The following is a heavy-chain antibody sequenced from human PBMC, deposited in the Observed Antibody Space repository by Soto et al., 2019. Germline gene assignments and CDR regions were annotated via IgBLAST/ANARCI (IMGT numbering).Heavy chain of an antibody. V-gene: IGHV2-70*01. CDR3: ARIRSDDSSGYYYEAAFDY. CDR2: IDWDDDK. J-gene: IGHJ4*02. Sequence: SGPTLVNPTQTLTLTCTFSGFSLSTSGMCVSWIRQPPGKALEWLALIDWDDDKYYSTSLKTRLTISKDTSKNQVVLTMTNMDPVDTATYYCARIRSDDSSGYYYEAAFDYWGQGTLVTVSS. CDR1: GFSLSTSGMC. D-gene: IGHD3-22*01.